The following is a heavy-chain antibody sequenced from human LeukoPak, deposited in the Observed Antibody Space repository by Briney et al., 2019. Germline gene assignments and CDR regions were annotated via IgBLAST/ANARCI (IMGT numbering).Heavy chain of an antibody. CDR1: GYTFTGYY. V-gene: IGHV1-2*02. CDR3: ARDLWFGELLAPMGYYYYMDV. D-gene: IGHD3-10*01. J-gene: IGHJ6*03. Sequence: ASVKVSCKASGYTFTGYYMHWVRQAPGQGLEWMGWINPNSGGTNYAQKFQGRVTMTRDTSISTAYMELSRLRSDDTAVYYCARDLWFGELLAPMGYYYYMDVWGKGTTVTISS. CDR2: INPNSGGT.